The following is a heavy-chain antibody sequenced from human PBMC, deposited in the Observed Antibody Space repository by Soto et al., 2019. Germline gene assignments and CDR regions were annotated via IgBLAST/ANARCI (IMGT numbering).Heavy chain of an antibody. J-gene: IGHJ4*02. CDR1: GFTFSSYS. CDR2: ISSSSSYI. CDR3: ARDKYYGSDKPSDY. D-gene: IGHD3-10*01. V-gene: IGHV3-21*01. Sequence: GGSLRLSCAASGFTFSSYSMNWVRQAPGKGLEWVSSISSSSSYIYYANSVKGRFTISKDKAKNSLYLQMNSLRAEDTAVYYCARDKYYGSDKPSDYWGQGTLVTVSS.